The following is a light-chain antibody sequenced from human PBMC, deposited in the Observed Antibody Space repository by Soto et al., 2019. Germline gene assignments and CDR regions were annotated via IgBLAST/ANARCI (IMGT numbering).Light chain of an antibody. CDR2: EVT. CDR1: SGDVGAYDY. CDR3: SSYAGSNYPYV. Sequence: QSALTQPPSASGSPGQSVTISCTGTSGDVGAYDYVSWYQQHPGKAPKLLIYEVTKRPLGVPDRFSGSKSGNAASLTVSGLQAEDEADYYCSSYAGSNYPYVFGPGTKVTVL. V-gene: IGLV2-8*01. J-gene: IGLJ1*01.